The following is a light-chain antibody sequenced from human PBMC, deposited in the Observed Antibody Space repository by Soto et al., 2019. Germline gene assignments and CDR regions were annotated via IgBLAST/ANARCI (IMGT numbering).Light chain of an antibody. CDR1: QSISSY. V-gene: IGKV1-39*01. CDR3: QQSYSTPPT. Sequence: DFHMTQSPSSLSASVGDRVTITCRASQSISSYVNWYQQKSGQAPKLLIYAASSLRSGVQSRFSGTGSGTDVTLTITSLQPEDFASYHCQQSYSTPPTFGQATKLEIK. CDR2: AAS. J-gene: IGKJ2*01.